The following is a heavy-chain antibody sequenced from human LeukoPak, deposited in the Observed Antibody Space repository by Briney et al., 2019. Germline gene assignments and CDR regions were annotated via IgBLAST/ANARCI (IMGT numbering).Heavy chain of an antibody. D-gene: IGHD6-19*01. V-gene: IGHV3-48*03. J-gene: IGHJ4*02. CDR2: ISRSGATT. CDR3: ARDTSGWYMDY. CDR1: GFTFSTYE. Sequence: GGSLRLSCTASGFTFSTYEFQWVRQAPGNGLEWVAYISRSGATTYYADSVKGRFTISRDSAKNSLYLQINNLRAEDTAVYYCARDTSGWYMDYWGQGTLVTVSS.